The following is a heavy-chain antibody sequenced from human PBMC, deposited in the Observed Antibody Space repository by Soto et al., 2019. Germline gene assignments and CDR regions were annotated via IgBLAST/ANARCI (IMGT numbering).Heavy chain of an antibody. CDR2: IDPSDSQT. Sequence: GESLKISCKGSGYSFAGYWITWVRQRPGKGLEWMGRIDPSDSQTYYSPSFRGHVTIPVTKSITTVFLQWSSLRASDTAMYYCARQIYDSDTGPNFQYYFDSWGQGTPVTVSS. V-gene: IGHV5-10-1*01. CDR1: GYSFAGYW. J-gene: IGHJ4*02. D-gene: IGHD3-22*01. CDR3: ARQIYDSDTGPNFQYYFDS.